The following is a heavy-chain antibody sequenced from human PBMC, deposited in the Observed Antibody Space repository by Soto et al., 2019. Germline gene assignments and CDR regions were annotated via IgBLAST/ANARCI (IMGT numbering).Heavy chain of an antibody. CDR3: ARDLAVGLVDY. V-gene: IGHV1-18*01. CDR1: GYTFTSYG. CDR2: ISAYNGNT. D-gene: IGHD6-19*01. J-gene: IGHJ4*02. Sequence: QVQLVQSGAEVKKPGASVKVSCKASGYTFTSYGISWVRQAPGQGLEWMGWISAYNGNTKDAQKLQGRVTMTTDTSTSPAYMEVRSLRSDDTAVYYCARDLAVGLVDYWGQGTLVTVSS.